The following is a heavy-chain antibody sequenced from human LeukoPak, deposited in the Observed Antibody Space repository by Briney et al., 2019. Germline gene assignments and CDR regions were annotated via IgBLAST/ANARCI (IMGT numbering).Heavy chain of an antibody. CDR1: GFTFDDYG. CDR2: INLNGGST. CDR3: AIEDYYGSGSPTLFDY. D-gene: IGHD3-10*01. J-gene: IGHJ4*02. V-gene: IGHV3-20*04. Sequence: GGSLRLSCAASGFTFDDYGMSWVRQAPGKGLEWVSGINLNGGSTGYADSVKGRFTSSRDNAKNSPYLQMNSLRAEDTALYYCAIEDYYGSGSPTLFDYWGQGTLVTVSS.